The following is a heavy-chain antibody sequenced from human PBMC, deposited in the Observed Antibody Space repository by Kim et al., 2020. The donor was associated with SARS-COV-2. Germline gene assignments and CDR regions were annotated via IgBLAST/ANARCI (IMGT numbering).Heavy chain of an antibody. CDR2: ISSSSSYS. Sequence: GGSLRLSCVVSGFTFSSYSMNWVRQAPGKGLEWVSSISSSSSYSYYADSVKGRFTVSRDNAKNSLYLQMNSLRAEDTAVYYCARRVLEGYYYDTSGYFPLWGQGTLVTVSS. V-gene: IGHV3-21*01. CDR3: ARRVLEGYYYDTSGYFPL. D-gene: IGHD3-22*01. J-gene: IGHJ4*02. CDR1: GFTFSSYS.